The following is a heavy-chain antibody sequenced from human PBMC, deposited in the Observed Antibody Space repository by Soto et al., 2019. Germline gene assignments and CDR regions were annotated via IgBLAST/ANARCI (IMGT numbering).Heavy chain of an antibody. CDR2: IYYSGST. J-gene: IGHJ6*02. D-gene: IGHD3-3*01. V-gene: IGHV4-31*03. Sequence: QVQLQESGPGLVKPSQTLSLTCTVSGGSISSGGYYWSWIRQHPGKGLEWIGYIYYSGSTYYNPSLKSRVTISVDTSKNQFSLKLSSVTAADTAVYYCAREPHYDFWSGYYEDYYYGMDVWGQGTTVTVSS. CDR3: AREPHYDFWSGYYEDYYYGMDV. CDR1: GGSISSGGYY.